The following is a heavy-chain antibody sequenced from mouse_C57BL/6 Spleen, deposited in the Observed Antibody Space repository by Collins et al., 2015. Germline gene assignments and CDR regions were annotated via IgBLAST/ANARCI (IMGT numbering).Heavy chain of an antibody. V-gene: IGHV1-55*01. CDR2: IYPGSGST. Sequence: QVQLQQPGAELVKPGASVKMSCKASGYTFTSYWITWVKQRPGQGLEWIGEIYPGSGSTNYNEKFKRKATLTVDTSSSTAYLQLSSLTSEDSAVYYCARGSGRFDYWGQGTTLTVSS. D-gene: IGHD3-2*02. CDR1: GYTFTSYW. J-gene: IGHJ2*01. CDR3: ARGSGRFDY.